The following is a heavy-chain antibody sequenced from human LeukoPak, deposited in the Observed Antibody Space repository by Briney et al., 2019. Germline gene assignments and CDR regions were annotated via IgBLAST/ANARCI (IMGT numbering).Heavy chain of an antibody. D-gene: IGHD3-22*01. J-gene: IGHJ3*01. Sequence: GGSLRLSCRASGFTFTSFAMTWVRQSPGKGLEWVSSINGYGSGTYYADSVKGRFTISRGNSENMVFLQMSSLRAEDTAVYYCAKEELVDYYDRSGYYPDVFDVWGQGTMVIVPS. V-gene: IGHV3-23*01. CDR1: GFTFTSFA. CDR2: INGYGSGT. CDR3: AKEELVDYYDRSGYYPDVFDV.